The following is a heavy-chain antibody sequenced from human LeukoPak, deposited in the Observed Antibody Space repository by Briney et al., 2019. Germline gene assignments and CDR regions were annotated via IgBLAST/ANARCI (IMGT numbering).Heavy chain of an antibody. V-gene: IGHV4-34*01. J-gene: IGHJ4*02. Sequence: SETLSLTCAVYGGSFSGYYWSWTRQPPGKGLEWIGEINHSGSTNYNPSLKSRVTISVDTSKNQFSLKLSSVTAADTAVYYCARGPRFPRRYSSSFSYYFDYWGQGTLVTVSS. CDR3: ARGPRFPRRYSSSFSYYFDY. CDR2: INHSGST. CDR1: GGSFSGYY. D-gene: IGHD6-6*01.